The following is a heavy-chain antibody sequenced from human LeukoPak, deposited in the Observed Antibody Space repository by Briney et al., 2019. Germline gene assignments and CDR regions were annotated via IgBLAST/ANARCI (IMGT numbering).Heavy chain of an antibody. CDR3: ASQIADIPDAFDI. D-gene: IGHD2-2*02. J-gene: IGHJ3*02. V-gene: IGHV5-51*01. CDR1: GYSFTSYW. Sequence: GESLRISCKGSGYSFTSYWIGWVRQMPGKGLEWMGIIYPGDSDTRYSPSFQGQVTISADKSISTAYLQWSSLKVSDTAMYYCASQIADIPDAFDIWGQGTMVTVSS. CDR2: IYPGDSDT.